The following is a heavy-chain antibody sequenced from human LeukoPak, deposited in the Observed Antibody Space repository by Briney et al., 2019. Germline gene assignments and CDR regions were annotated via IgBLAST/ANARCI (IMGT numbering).Heavy chain of an antibody. CDR2: IYPGDSDT. CDR1: GYIFTNYW. V-gene: IGHV5-51*01. CDR3: ARRDYLGYCSSTGCSKVNWFDP. J-gene: IGHJ5*02. D-gene: IGHD2-2*01. Sequence: GESLKISCKSSGYIFTNYWIAWVRQMPGKGLEWMGIIYPGDSDTRYSPSFQGQVTISADKSISTAYLQWSSLKASDTAMYYCARRDYLGYCSSTGCSKVNWFDPWGQGTLVTVSS.